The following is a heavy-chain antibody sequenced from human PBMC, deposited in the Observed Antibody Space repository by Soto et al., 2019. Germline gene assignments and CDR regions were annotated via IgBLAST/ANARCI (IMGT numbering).Heavy chain of an antibody. J-gene: IGHJ3*02. CDR2: IKQDGSEK. D-gene: IGHD1-7*01. CDR1: GFTFSSYW. CDR3: ARENSWNYDAFDI. V-gene: IGHV3-7*01. Sequence: GGSLRLSCAASGFTFSSYWMSWVRQAPGKGLEWVANIKQDGSEKYYVDSVKGRFTISRDNAKNSLYLQMNSLRAEDTAVYNCARENSWNYDAFDIWGQGTMVTVSS.